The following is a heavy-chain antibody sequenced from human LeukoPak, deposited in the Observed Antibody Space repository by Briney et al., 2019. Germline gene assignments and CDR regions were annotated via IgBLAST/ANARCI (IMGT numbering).Heavy chain of an antibody. CDR1: GFTFRGSA. V-gene: IGHV3-73*01. J-gene: IGHJ5*02. Sequence: PGGSLRLSCAASGFTFRGSAMHGVRQASGKGLEWVGRIRSKANSYATAYAASVKGRFTISRDDSKNTAYLQMNSLKTEDTAVYYCTRLGSSGWYNWFDPWGQGTLVTVSS. CDR3: TRLGSSGWYNWFDP. D-gene: IGHD6-19*01. CDR2: IRSKANSYAT.